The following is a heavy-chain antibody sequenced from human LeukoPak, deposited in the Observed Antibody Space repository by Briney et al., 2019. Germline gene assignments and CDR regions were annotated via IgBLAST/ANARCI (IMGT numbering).Heavy chain of an antibody. CDR3: ARGHSSGWRISTRPLHY. V-gene: IGHV3-7*01. CDR2: IKQDGTEK. D-gene: IGHD6-19*01. Sequence: QPGRSLRLSCAASGFTFSSCWMNWVRQAPGKGLEWVANIKQDGTEKYFVDSVKGRFTISRDNAKNSLYLQMNSLRAKDTAVYYCARGHSSGWRISTRPLHYWGQGTLVTVSS. CDR1: GFTFSSCW. J-gene: IGHJ4*02.